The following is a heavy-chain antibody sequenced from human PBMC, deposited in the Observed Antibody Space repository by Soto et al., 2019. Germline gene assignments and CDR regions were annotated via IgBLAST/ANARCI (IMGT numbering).Heavy chain of an antibody. Sequence: QVQLVESGGGVVQPGRSLRLSCAASEFTFSNYAMHWVRQAPGKGLEWVVVISYDGSNKYYADSVKGRFTISRDNSEYTLYLQMNSLRAEDTAVYYCARASGANDFDYWGQGTLVTVSA. D-gene: IGHD1-26*01. CDR2: ISYDGSNK. V-gene: IGHV3-30-3*01. CDR3: ARASGANDFDY. CDR1: EFTFSNYA. J-gene: IGHJ4*02.